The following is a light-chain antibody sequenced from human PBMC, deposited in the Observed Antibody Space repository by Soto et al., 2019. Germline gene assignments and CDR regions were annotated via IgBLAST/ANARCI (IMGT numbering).Light chain of an antibody. V-gene: IGKV3-15*01. CDR3: QQYDDWPLT. CDR2: GAS. CDR1: QSVGSSH. Sequence: EIVMTQSPATLSVSPGERATLSCRASQSVGSSHLAWYQQKPGQAPRLLIYGASTRATGIPARFSGSGSGTEFPLTISSLQSEDFALYYCQQYDDWPLTFGQGTRLEIK. J-gene: IGKJ5*01.